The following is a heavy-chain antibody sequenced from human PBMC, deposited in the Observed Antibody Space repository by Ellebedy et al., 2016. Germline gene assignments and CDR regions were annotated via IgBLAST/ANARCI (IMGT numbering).Heavy chain of an antibody. CDR3: ARDGDVHNGYTSSWYAY. D-gene: IGHD6-13*01. CDR2: IIPMLGIG. J-gene: IGHJ4*02. Sequence: ASVKVSCKASGGSFSNYGINWVRQAPGQGLEWMGRIIPMLGIGNNAQKFQGRVTITADKSTSTVFMELSSLRSEDTAVYYCARDGDVHNGYTSSWYAYWGQGTLLSVSS. V-gene: IGHV1-69*04. CDR1: GGSFSNYG.